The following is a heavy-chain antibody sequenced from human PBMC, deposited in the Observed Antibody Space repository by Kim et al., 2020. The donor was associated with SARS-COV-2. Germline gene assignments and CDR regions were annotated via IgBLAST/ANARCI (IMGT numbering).Heavy chain of an antibody. V-gene: IGHV4-59*01. J-gene: IGHJ6*02. CDR1: GGSISSYY. CDR3: ARDGQWFGELLVGGMDV. CDR2: IYYSGST. D-gene: IGHD3-10*01. Sequence: SETLSLTCTVSGGSISSYYWSWIRQPPGKGLEWIGYIYYSGSTNYNPSLKSRVTISVDTSKNQFSLKLSSVTAADTAVYYCARDGQWFGELLVGGMDVWGQGTTVTVSS.